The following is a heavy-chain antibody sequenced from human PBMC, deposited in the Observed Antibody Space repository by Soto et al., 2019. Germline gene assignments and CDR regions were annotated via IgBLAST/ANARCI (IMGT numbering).Heavy chain of an antibody. CDR1: GGGLSGYA. CDR3: AREAPYCTSATCPKFYDMDV. D-gene: IGHD2-2*01. Sequence: SLNLSWKGSGGGLSGYAVTRGLSATGQGLKWLGGIIPILNSPAYAQKFKARVVITADEITNTAYMELNSLRFDDTAVYYCAREAPYCTSATCPKFYDMDVWGQGTTVTVSS. CDR2: IIPILNSP. J-gene: IGHJ6*02. V-gene: IGHV1-69*13.